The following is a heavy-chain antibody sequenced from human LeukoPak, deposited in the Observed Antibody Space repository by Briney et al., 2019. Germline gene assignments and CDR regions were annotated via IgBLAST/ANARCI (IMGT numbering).Heavy chain of an antibody. D-gene: IGHD3-10*01. CDR2: INPNSGGT. Sequence: ASVKVSCKASGYTFTGYYMHWVRQAPGQGLEWMGWINPNSGGTNYAQKFQGRVTMTRDTSISTAYMELSRLRYDDTAVYYCARDRRLWFGELPSGYWGQGTLVTVSS. CDR1: GYTFTGYY. CDR3: ARDRRLWFGELPSGY. J-gene: IGHJ4*02. V-gene: IGHV1-2*02.